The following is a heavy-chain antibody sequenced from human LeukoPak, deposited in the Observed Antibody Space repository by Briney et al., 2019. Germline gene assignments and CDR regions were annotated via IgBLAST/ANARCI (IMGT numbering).Heavy chain of an antibody. CDR3: ARDLSGSGGSCWH. Sequence: AASVNLSLNSSGCTFSSYAISWVRQAPGQGLEWVGRIIPILGIANYAQKFKGTVTITVDKSTSTAYMELSSLRSEDTAVYYCARDLSGSGGSCWHWGQGTLVTVSS. CDR1: GCTFSSYA. D-gene: IGHD2-15*01. V-gene: IGHV1-69*04. J-gene: IGHJ1*01. CDR2: IIPILGIA.